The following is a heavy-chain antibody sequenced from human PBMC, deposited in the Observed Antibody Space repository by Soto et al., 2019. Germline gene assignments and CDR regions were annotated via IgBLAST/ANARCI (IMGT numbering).Heavy chain of an antibody. V-gene: IGHV2-5*02. J-gene: IGHJ4*02. D-gene: IGHD6-19*01. Sequence: QITLKESGPTLVKPTQTLTLTCTFSGFSLSTSGVGVGWIRQPPGKALEWLTLVYWDDDKRYSPSLKSRLTIAKDTSKNQVVLTMTNMDPVDTATYYCALSLSGWYGTYFDSWGQGALVTVSS. CDR3: ALSLSGWYGTYFDS. CDR1: GFSLSTSGVG. CDR2: VYWDDDK.